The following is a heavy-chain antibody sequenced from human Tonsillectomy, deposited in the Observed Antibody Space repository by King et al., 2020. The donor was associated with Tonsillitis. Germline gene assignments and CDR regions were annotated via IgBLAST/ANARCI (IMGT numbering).Heavy chain of an antibody. CDR3: ARGGAGDCYPRGGY. CDR2: ISCSGSTI. D-gene: IGHD2-21*02. V-gene: IGHV3-11*01. Sequence: VQLVESGGGLVKPGGSLRLSCAASGFTFSDYYMNWIRQAPGKGRAGVSYISCSGSTIYYADSVKGRFPISRDNAKNSLYLQMNSLRAEDPAVYYCARGGAGDCYPRGGYWGQGTLVTVSS. CDR1: GFTFSDYY. J-gene: IGHJ4*02.